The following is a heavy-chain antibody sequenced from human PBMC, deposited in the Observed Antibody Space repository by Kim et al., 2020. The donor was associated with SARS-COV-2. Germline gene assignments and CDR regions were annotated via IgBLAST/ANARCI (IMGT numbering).Heavy chain of an antibody. CDR2: ISGSGGST. Sequence: GGSLRLSCAASGFTFSSYAMSWVRQAPGKGLEWVSAISGSGGSTYYADSVKGRFTISRDNSKNTLYLQMNSLRAEDTAVYYCAKDRGGYTSAEYFQHWGQGTLVTVSS. CDR3: AKDRGGYTSAEYFQH. V-gene: IGHV3-23*01. D-gene: IGHD5-12*01. CDR1: GFTFSSYA. J-gene: IGHJ1*01.